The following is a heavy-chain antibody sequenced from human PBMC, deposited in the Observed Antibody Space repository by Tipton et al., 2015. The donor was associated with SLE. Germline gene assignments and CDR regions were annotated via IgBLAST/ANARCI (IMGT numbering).Heavy chain of an antibody. V-gene: IGHV4-39*07. Sequence: TLSLTCTVSGGSISSSSYYWGWIRQPPGKGLEWIGSIYYSGSTYYNPSLKSRVTISVDTSKNQFSLKLSSVTAADTAVYYCARGDQLWSQIDYWGQETLVTVSS. CDR3: ARGDQLWSQIDY. CDR2: IYYSGST. D-gene: IGHD5-18*01. J-gene: IGHJ4*02. CDR1: GGSISSSSYY.